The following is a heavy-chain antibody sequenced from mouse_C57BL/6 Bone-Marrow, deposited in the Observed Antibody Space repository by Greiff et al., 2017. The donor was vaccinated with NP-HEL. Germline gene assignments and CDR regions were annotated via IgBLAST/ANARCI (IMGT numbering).Heavy chain of an antibody. Sequence: EVMLVESGGDLVKLGGSLKLSCAASGFTFSSYGMSWVRQTPDKRLEWVATISSGGSYTYYPDSVKGRFTISRDNAKNTLYLQMSSLKSEDTAMYYCARRGYGSSFFAYWGQGTLVTVSA. CDR2: ISSGGSYT. CDR1: GFTFSSYG. D-gene: IGHD1-1*01. V-gene: IGHV5-6*02. J-gene: IGHJ3*01. CDR3: ARRGYGSSFFAY.